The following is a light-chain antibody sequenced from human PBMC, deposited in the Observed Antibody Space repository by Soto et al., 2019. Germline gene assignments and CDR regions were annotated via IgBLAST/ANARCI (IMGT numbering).Light chain of an antibody. Sequence: EIVMTQSPATLSVSPGERATLPCRASQRVSSNLAWYQQKPGQAPRLLIYGASTRATGIPARFSGSGSGTEFTRTISSLQSEDFAVYYCQQLRTFGQGTKLEIK. CDR1: QRVSSN. J-gene: IGKJ2*01. CDR3: QQLRT. V-gene: IGKV3-15*01. CDR2: GAS.